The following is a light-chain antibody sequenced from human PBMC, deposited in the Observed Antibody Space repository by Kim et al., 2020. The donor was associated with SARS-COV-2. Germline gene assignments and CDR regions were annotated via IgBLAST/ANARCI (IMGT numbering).Light chain of an antibody. V-gene: IGKV1-39*01. CDR2: AAA. CDR1: QSVNQF. CDR3: QQSYSIPYT. Sequence: DIQMTQSPSSLSASVGDRVSITCRASQSVNQFLNWYQQKPGKAPKLLIYAAATLQGGVPSRFSGSGSETEFTLTISSLQAEDFATYYCQQSYSIPYTFGQGTKLEIK. J-gene: IGKJ2*01.